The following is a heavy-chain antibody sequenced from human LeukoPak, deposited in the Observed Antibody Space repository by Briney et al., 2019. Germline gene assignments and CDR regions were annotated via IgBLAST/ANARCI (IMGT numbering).Heavy chain of an antibody. V-gene: IGHV3-30*18. Sequence: GGSLRLSCAASGFTFSSYGMHWVRQAPGKGLEWVAVISYDGSNKCYADSVKGRFTISRDNSKNTLYLQMNSLRAEDTAVYYCAKASVRGSGSYYFDYWGQGTLVTVSS. CDR2: ISYDGSNK. J-gene: IGHJ4*02. CDR1: GFTFSSYG. CDR3: AKASVRGSGSYYFDY. D-gene: IGHD3-10*01.